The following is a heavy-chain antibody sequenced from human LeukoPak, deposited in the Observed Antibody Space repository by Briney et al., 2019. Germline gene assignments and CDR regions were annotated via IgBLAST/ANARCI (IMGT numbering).Heavy chain of an antibody. CDR1: GFTFSSYS. V-gene: IGHV3-21*04. J-gene: IGHJ5*02. CDR3: AKALPIYFSPSNWFDP. D-gene: IGHD3-3*01. CDR2: ISSSSSYI. Sequence: GGSLRLSCAASGFTFSSYSMNWVRQAPGKGLEWVSSISSSSSYIYYADSVKGRFTISRDNSKNTLYLQMNNLRAEDTSIYYCAKALPIYFSPSNWFDPWGQGTLVTVSS.